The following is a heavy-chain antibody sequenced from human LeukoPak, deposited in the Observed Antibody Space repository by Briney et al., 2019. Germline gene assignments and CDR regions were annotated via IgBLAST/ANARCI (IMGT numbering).Heavy chain of an antibody. CDR2: INHSGST. D-gene: IGHD6-13*01. J-gene: IGHJ4*02. CDR1: GGSFSDYS. CDR3: ARGGSSSPDY. V-gene: IGHV4-34*01. Sequence: SETLSLTCTVYGGSFSDYSWSWIRQPPGKGLEWIGEINHSGSTNYNPSLKSRVTISVDTSETQFSLKLSSVTAADTAVYYCARGGSSSPDYWGQGTLVTVSS.